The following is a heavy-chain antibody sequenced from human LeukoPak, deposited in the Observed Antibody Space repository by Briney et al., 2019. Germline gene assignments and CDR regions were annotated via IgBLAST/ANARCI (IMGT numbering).Heavy chain of an antibody. CDR3: ARPPMFDYGGNSRWFDP. CDR2: IKQDGSEK. J-gene: IGHJ5*02. D-gene: IGHD4-23*01. CDR1: GFTFNNYW. V-gene: IGHV3-7*01. Sequence: GGSLRLSCAASGFTFNNYWMSWVRQAPGKGMEWVANIKQDGSEKYYVDSVKGRFTLSRDTAKNSLYLQMNSLRAEDTGVYYCARPPMFDYGGNSRWFDPWGQGTLVTVS.